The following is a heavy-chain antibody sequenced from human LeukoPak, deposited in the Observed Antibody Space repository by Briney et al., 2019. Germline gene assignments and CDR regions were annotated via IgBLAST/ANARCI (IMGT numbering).Heavy chain of an antibody. V-gene: IGHV4-4*07. J-gene: IGHJ4*01. Sequence: SETLSLTCTVSGGSISTYYWSWIRQPAGKGLEWIGRIYISGRTNYNPSLESRVTVSLDTSKNQFSLKLHSVTAADTAVYYCAKGPYTNFFDSWGHGTLVTVSS. D-gene: IGHD4-11*01. CDR3: AKGPYTNFFDS. CDR2: IYISGRT. CDR1: GGSISTYY.